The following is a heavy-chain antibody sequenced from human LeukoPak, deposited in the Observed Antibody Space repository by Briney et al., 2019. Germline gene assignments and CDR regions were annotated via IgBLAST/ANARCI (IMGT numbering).Heavy chain of an antibody. CDR2: ISAYNGNT. CDR3: ARELSIAVPFDY. Sequence: GASVKVSCKASGYTFNSYGISWVRQAPGQGLEWMGWISAYNGNTNYAQKLQGRVTMTTDISTSTAYMELRSLRSDDTAVYYCARELSIAVPFDYWGQGTLVTVSS. D-gene: IGHD6-19*01. V-gene: IGHV1-18*01. J-gene: IGHJ4*02. CDR1: GYTFNSYG.